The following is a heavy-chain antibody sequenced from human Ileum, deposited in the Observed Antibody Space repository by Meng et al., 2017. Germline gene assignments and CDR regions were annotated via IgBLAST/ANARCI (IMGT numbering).Heavy chain of an antibody. V-gene: IGHV1-69*01. CDR1: GGTFSTYA. CDR3: ARVNRYSSTWYFDY. J-gene: IGHJ4*02. D-gene: IGHD6-13*01. CDR2: IIPIFGIA. Sequence: QVRVVQAGAEMKKAGSSVRVSCRASGGTFSTYAISWVRQAPGQGLEWMGGIIPIFGIANYAQKFQGRITITADESTSTAYMELSSLRSEDTAVYYCARVNRYSSTWYFDYWGQGTLVTVSS.